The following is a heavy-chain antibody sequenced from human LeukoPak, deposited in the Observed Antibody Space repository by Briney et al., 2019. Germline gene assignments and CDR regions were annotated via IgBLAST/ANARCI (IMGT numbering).Heavy chain of an antibody. Sequence: GGSLRLSCAASGFALSSHWMTWVRQVPGRGPEWVANVNRDGSETYYLDSVKGRFTISRDNAKNTLYLQMNSLRAEDTAVYYCAGDQVGLEWLFRYYYYYGMDVWGQGTTVTVSS. D-gene: IGHD3-3*01. J-gene: IGHJ6*02. CDR2: VNRDGSET. CDR1: GFALSSHW. CDR3: AGDQVGLEWLFRYYYYYGMDV. V-gene: IGHV3-7*01.